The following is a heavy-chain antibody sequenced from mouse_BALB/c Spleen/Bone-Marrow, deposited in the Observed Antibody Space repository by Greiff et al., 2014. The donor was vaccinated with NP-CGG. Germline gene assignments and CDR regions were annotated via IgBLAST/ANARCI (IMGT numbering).Heavy chain of an antibody. CDR1: GYTFSTYW. D-gene: IGHD1-1*01. V-gene: IGHV1-9*01. J-gene: IGHJ2*01. CDR2: ILPGSGTT. Sequence: VQVVESGAELMKPGASVKISCKATGYTFSTYWIEWVKQRPGHGLEWIGEILPGSGTTNYNEKLKGRATFTADTSSNTAYMQLSGLTSEDSAVYYYARYKLRRVFAYRGHGTTLPVST. CDR3: ARYKLRRVFAY.